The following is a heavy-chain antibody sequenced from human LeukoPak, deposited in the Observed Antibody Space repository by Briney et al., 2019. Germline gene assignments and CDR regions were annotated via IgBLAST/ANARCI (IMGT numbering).Heavy chain of an antibody. CDR1: AGSISNYY. Sequence: SETLSLTCTVSAGSISNYYWSWIRQPPGKGLEWIGSIYYSGSTYYNPSLKSRVTISVDTSKNQFSLKLSSVTAADTAVYYCARDRDGYNDYWGQGTLVTVSS. CDR3: ARDRDGYNDY. J-gene: IGHJ4*02. D-gene: IGHD5-24*01. CDR2: IYYSGST. V-gene: IGHV4-39*07.